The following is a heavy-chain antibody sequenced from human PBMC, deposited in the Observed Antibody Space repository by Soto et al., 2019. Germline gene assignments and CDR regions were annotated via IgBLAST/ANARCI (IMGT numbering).Heavy chain of an antibody. CDR2: ISYDGRYE. CDR1: GFTFSTYG. V-gene: IGHV3-30*03. Sequence: QVQLVESGGGVVQPGRSLRLSCAASGFTFSTYGMHWVRHTPGKGLEWLAVISYDGRYELHADSVKGRFTISRDNSKXXXXXXXXXXXXXXXXXXXXXXXXXXXXXXXXXXSWGQGTLVTVSS. CDR3: XXXXXXXXXXXXXXS. J-gene: IGHJ5*02.